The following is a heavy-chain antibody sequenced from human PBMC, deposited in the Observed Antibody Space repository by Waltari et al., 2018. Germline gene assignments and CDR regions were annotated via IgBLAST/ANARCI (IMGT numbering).Heavy chain of an antibody. D-gene: IGHD6-19*01. Sequence: QVQLQESGPGLVKPSETLSLTCTVSGGSISSYYWSWIRQPPGKGLEWIGYIYYSGSTNYNPSLKSRVTISVDTSKNQFSLKLSSVTAADTAVYYCASRGTVAGTNYYYYYMDVWGKGTTVTVSS. J-gene: IGHJ6*03. CDR1: GGSISSYY. CDR2: IYYSGST. V-gene: IGHV4-59*01. CDR3: ASRGTVAGTNYYYYYMDV.